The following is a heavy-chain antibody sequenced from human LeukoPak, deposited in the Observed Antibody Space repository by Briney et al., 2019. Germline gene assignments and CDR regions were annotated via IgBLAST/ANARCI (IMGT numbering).Heavy chain of an antibody. D-gene: IGHD5-24*01. V-gene: IGHV4-59*01. Sequence: KPSETLSLTCTVSGGSINSYYWSWIRQPPGKGLEWIGYFYYSGSTSYNPSLKSRVTISADTSKNQISLKLSSVTAADTAVYYCARGRDGYNRGYFDLWGRGTLVTVSS. CDR3: ARGRDGYNRGYFDL. CDR1: GGSINSYY. CDR2: FYYSGST. J-gene: IGHJ2*01.